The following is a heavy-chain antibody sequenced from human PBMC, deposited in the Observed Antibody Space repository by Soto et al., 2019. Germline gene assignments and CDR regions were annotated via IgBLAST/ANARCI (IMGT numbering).Heavy chain of an antibody. CDR2: MNPHSGDT. CDR3: ARGSPGSLDY. D-gene: IGHD7-27*01. CDR1: GYSFTRLH. Sequence: VKASCKASGYSFTRLHLNWVRPANGQALEWIGWMNPHSGDTGFAQRIQGRATMTRNTSINTAYMELRRLRSQDTAADYGARGSPGSLDYWDRGTRGTASS. V-gene: IGHV1-8*01. J-gene: IGHJ4*02.